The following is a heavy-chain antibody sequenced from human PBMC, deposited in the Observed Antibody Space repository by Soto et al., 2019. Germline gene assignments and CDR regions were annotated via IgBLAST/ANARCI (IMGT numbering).Heavy chain of an antibody. Sequence: GESLKISCKGSGYSFTTYWIGWVRQLPGQGLEWMGVMFPGGSDTRYSPSFQGQVTMSADPSTNTAYLEWSSLKAADSAMYYCARVPDSSLGPMDVWGQGTTVTVSS. CDR3: ARVPDSSLGPMDV. J-gene: IGHJ6*02. CDR1: GYSFTTYW. V-gene: IGHV5-51*01. CDR2: MFPGGSDT. D-gene: IGHD6-19*01.